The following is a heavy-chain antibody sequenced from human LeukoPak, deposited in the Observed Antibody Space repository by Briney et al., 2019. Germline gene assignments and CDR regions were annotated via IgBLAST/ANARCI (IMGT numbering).Heavy chain of an antibody. J-gene: IGHJ6*03. CDR2: IYYSGST. D-gene: IGHD6-19*01. CDR3: ARKLLEEQWLAFYYYMDV. CDR1: GGSISSSSYY. V-gene: IGHV4-39*01. Sequence: SETLSLTCTVSGGSISSSSYYWGWIRQPPGKGLEWIGSIYYSGSTYYNPSLKSRVTISVDRSKNQFSLKLSSVTAADTAVYYCARKLLEEQWLAFYYYMDVWGKGTTVTVSS.